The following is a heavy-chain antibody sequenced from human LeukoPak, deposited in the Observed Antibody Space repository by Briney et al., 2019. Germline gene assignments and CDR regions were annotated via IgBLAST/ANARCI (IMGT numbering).Heavy chain of an antibody. CDR2: IYPGDSDN. CDR3: ARGGDGRNWFDP. V-gene: IGHV5-51*01. J-gene: IGHJ5*02. D-gene: IGHD5-24*01. Sequence: GESLKISSKGSGYSFTSYWIGWGRQMGGKGLEWMGIIYPGDSDNSYSPSFQGQATISADKSISTAYLQWSSLKASDTAMYYCARGGDGRNWFDPWGQGTLVTVSS. CDR1: GYSFTSYW.